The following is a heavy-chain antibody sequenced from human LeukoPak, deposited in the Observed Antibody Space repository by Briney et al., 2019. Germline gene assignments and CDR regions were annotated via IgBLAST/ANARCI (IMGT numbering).Heavy chain of an antibody. J-gene: IGHJ6*02. Sequence: PGGSLRLSCAASGFTFSESWKTWVRQVPGQGLEWVAHINHEGGAIQYVDSVKGRFTISRDNAKGSVFLQMNSLRAEDTAIYHCATYINWVAGDVWGQGTTVIVSS. D-gene: IGHD1-1*01. CDR2: INHEGGAI. V-gene: IGHV3-7*01. CDR1: GFTFSESW. CDR3: ATYINWVAGDV.